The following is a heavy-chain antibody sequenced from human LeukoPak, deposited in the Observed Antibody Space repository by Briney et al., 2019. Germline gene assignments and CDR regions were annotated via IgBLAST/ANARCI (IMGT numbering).Heavy chain of an antibody. CDR1: GGSISSYY. CDR3: ARGADFDY. Sequence: SETLSLTCTVSGGSISSYYWSWIRQPPGKGLEWIGYIYYSGSTNYNPSLKSRVTISVDTSKNQFSLKLSSVTAVDTAVYYCARGADFDYWGQGTLVTVSS. CDR2: IYYSGST. J-gene: IGHJ4*02. V-gene: IGHV4-59*01.